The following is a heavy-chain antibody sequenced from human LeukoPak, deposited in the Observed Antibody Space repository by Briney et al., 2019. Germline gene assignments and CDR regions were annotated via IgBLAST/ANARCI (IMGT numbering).Heavy chain of an antibody. V-gene: IGHV1-18*01. D-gene: IGHD3-22*01. Sequence: ASVTVSCKASGYTFTSYGISWVRQAPGQGLEGMGWISAYNGNTNYAQKLQGRVTMTTDTSTSTAYMELRSLRSDDTAVYYCARVEPDYYDSSGYTYYFDYWGQGTLVTVSS. CDR2: ISAYNGNT. CDR3: ARVEPDYYDSSGYTYYFDY. CDR1: GYTFTSYG. J-gene: IGHJ4*02.